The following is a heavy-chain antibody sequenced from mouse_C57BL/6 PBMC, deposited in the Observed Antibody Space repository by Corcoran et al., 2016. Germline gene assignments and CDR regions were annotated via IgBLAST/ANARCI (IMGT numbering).Heavy chain of an antibody. D-gene: IGHD1-1*01. CDR2: IYPGSGNT. J-gene: IGHJ4*01. CDR3: ASSSYHHCYAMDY. Sequence: QVQLQQSGPELVKPGASVKISCKASGYSFTSYYIHWVKQRPGQGLEWIGWIYPGSGNTKYNEKFKGKATLTADTSSSTAYMQLSSLTSEDSAVYYCASSSYHHCYAMDYWGQGTSVPVSS. CDR1: GYSFTSYY. V-gene: IGHV1-66*01.